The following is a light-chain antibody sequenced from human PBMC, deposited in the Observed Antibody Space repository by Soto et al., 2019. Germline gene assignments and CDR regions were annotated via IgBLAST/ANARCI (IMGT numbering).Light chain of an antibody. CDR3: QQLNSYPRT. CDR2: KAS. CDR1: QTISSW. J-gene: IGKJ1*01. Sequence: VQMTQSPSTLSGSVGDRVTITCRASQTISSWLAWYQQKPGKAPKLLIYKASTLKSGVPSRFSGSGSGTEFTLTISSLQPEDFATYYCQQLNSYPRTFGQGTKVDIK. V-gene: IGKV1-5*03.